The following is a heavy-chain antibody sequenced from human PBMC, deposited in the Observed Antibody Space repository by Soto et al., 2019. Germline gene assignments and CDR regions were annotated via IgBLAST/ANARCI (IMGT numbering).Heavy chain of an antibody. D-gene: IGHD3-22*01. CDR1: GGSISSGDYY. CDR2: IYYSGST. CDR3: ARELLRGGQGNWFDP. J-gene: IGHJ5*02. V-gene: IGHV4-30-4*01. Sequence: NPSETLSLTCTVSGGSISSGDYYWSWIRQPPGKGLEWIGYIYYSGSTYYNPSLKSRVTISVDTSKNQFSLKLSSVTAADTAVYYCARELLRGGQGNWFDPWGQGTLVTVSS.